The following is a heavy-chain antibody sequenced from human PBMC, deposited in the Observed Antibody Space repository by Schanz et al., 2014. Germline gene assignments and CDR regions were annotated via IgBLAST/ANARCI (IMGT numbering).Heavy chain of an antibody. CDR1: GFTVSSNY. D-gene: IGHD3-10*01. Sequence: EVQLVESGGGLIQPGGSLRLSCAVSGFTVSSNYMSWVRQAPGKGLEWVSIIYPDGSTNYGDSMKGRFTVSRDEWKNTLYLQMNSLRGEDSAVYYCARPSGSYFWAFDIWGQGTMVTVSS. J-gene: IGHJ3*02. CDR2: IYPDGST. V-gene: IGHV3-53*01. CDR3: ARPSGSYFWAFDI.